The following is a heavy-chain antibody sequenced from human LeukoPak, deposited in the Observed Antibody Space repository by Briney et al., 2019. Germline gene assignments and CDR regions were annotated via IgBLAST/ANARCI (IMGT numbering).Heavy chain of an antibody. V-gene: IGHV4-4*07. CDR3: ARQGSYGDYMLVDY. CDR2: IYTSGST. Sequence: PSETLSLTCTVSGGSISSYYWSWIRQPAGKGLEWIGRIYTSGSTNYNPSPKSRVTMSVDMSKNQFSLKLSSVTAADTAVYYCARQGSYGDYMLVDYWGQGTRVTVSS. D-gene: IGHD4-17*01. J-gene: IGHJ4*02. CDR1: GGSISSYY.